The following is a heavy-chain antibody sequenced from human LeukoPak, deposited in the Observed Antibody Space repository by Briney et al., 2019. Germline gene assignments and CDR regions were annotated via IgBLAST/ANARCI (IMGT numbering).Heavy chain of an antibody. CDR2: ISSSSSTT. Sequence: PGGSLRLSCAASGFTLSSYNMKWVRQAPGKGLEWLSYISSSSSTTYYADSVKGRFTISRDNAKNSLYLQMNSLRAEDTAVYYCARALIGYYDSRGIAFDIWGQGTMVTVSS. D-gene: IGHD3-22*01. V-gene: IGHV3-48*04. CDR1: GFTLSSYN. CDR3: ARALIGYYDSRGIAFDI. J-gene: IGHJ3*02.